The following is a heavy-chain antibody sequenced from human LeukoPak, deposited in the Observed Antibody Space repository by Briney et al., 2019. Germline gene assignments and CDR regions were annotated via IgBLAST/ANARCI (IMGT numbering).Heavy chain of an antibody. D-gene: IGHD2-2*01. CDR3: AREVLPAARTGGWFDP. Sequence: ASVKVSCKASGYTFSSYGITWVRQAPGQGLEWMGWISAYNGDTNYAQKFQGRVTMTRDTSISTAYMELSRLRSDDTAVYYCAREVLPAARTGGWFDPWGQGTLVTVSS. J-gene: IGHJ5*02. CDR1: GYTFSSYG. V-gene: IGHV1-18*01. CDR2: ISAYNGDT.